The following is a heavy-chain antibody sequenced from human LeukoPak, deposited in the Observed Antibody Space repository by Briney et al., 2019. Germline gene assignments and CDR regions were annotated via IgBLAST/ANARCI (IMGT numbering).Heavy chain of an antibody. D-gene: IGHD3-22*01. V-gene: IGHV3-23*01. CDR1: VFTFSSFS. J-gene: IGHJ4*02. CDR3: ARDRTISRGGNYYDSPGPLDY. CDR2: ISDSGGTT. Sequence: GGSLRLSCAASVFTFSSFSMSWVRQAPWKGLEWVSAISDSGGTTYYADSVKGRFTISRDNSKNTLYLQMNSLRAEDTAVYYCARDRTISRGGNYYDSPGPLDYWGQGTLVTVSS.